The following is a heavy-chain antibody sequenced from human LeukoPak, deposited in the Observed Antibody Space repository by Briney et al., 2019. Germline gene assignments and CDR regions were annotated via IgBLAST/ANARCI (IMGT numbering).Heavy chain of an antibody. J-gene: IGHJ6*02. V-gene: IGHV4-30-4*01. CDR2: IYYSGST. Sequence: SQTLSLTCTVSGGSISSGDYYWSWIRQPPGKGLEWIGYIYYSGSTYYNPSLKSRVTISVDTSKNQFSLKLSSVTAADTAVYYCARVAGTHSYYGMDVWGQGTTVTVSS. CDR1: GGSISSGDYY. D-gene: IGHD6-19*01. CDR3: ARVAGTHSYYGMDV.